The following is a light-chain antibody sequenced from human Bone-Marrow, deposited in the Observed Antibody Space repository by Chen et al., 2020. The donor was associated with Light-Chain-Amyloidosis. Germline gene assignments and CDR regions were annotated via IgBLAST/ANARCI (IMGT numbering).Light chain of an antibody. CDR1: SGDVGTYNY. V-gene: IGLV2-14*01. J-gene: IGLJ1*01. Sequence: QSALTQPASVSGSPGQSITISCTGTSGDVGTYNYVSWDQQHPGKAPKVLIYAVSNRPSGVSNRFSGSKSGNTASLTISGLQAEDEADYYCSSFTSSSSYVFGPGTKVTVL. CDR2: AVS. CDR3: SSFTSSSSYV.